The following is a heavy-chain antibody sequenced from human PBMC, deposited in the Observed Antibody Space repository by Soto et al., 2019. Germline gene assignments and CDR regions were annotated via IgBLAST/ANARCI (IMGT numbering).Heavy chain of an antibody. D-gene: IGHD3-16*01. CDR2: ISAYNGNT. Sequence: ASVKVSCKASGYTFTSYGISWVRRAPGQGLEWMGWISAYNGNTNYAQKLQGRVTMTTDTSTSTAYMELRSLRSDDTAVYYCARGGLLGLTSPRHRGMDVWGQGTTVTV. J-gene: IGHJ6*02. V-gene: IGHV1-18*01. CDR3: ARGGLLGLTSPRHRGMDV. CDR1: GYTFTSYG.